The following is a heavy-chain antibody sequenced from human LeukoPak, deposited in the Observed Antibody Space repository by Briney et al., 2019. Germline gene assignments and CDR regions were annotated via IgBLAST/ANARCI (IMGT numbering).Heavy chain of an antibody. V-gene: IGHV3-74*01. J-gene: IGHJ4*02. CDR3: ARGRGSGRDYYFDY. CDR2: INSDGSST. CDR1: GFTFSSYW. D-gene: IGHD3-10*01. Sequence: GGSLRLSCAASGFTFSSYWMHWVRQAPGKGLVWVSRINSDGSSTSYADSVKGRFTISRDNAKNSLYLQMNSLRAEDTALYHCARGRGSGRDYYFDYWGQGTLVTVSS.